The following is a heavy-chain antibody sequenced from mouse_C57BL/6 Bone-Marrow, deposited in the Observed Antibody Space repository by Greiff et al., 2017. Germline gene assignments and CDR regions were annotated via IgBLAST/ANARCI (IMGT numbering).Heavy chain of an antibody. V-gene: IGHV1-72*01. CDR3: ARWGDCYAMDY. D-gene: IGHD3-3*01. CDR1: GYTFTSYW. J-gene: IGHJ4*01. Sequence: QVQLQQSGAELVKPGASVKLSCKASGYTFTSYWMHWVKQRPGRGLEWIGRIDPKSGGTKYNEKFKSKATLTVDKPSSTAYMQLSSLTSEDSAVYYCARWGDCYAMDYWGQGTSVTVSS. CDR2: IDPKSGGT.